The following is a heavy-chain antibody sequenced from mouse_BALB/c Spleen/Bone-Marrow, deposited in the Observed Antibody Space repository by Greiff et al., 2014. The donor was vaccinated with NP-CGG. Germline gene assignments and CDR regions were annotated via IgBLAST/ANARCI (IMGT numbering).Heavy chain of an antibody. CDR2: IDPANGNT. CDR3: AEGYDSWFAY. CDR1: GFNIEDTY. D-gene: IGHD2-2*01. J-gene: IGHJ3*01. V-gene: IGHV14-3*02. Sequence: EVQLQQSGAELVKPGASVKLSCTAFGFNIEDTYVHWVKQRPEQGLEWIGRIDPANGNTKYDPKFQGKATVTSDTSSNTAYLHLNSLTSEDTAVYYCAEGYDSWFAYWGQGTLVTVSA.